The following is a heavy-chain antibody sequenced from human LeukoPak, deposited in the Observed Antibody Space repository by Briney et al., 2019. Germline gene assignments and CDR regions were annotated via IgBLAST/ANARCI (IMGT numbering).Heavy chain of an antibody. J-gene: IGHJ4*02. D-gene: IGHD3-10*01. CDR1: GGSFSGYY. Sequence: SETQSLTCAVYGGSFSGYYWSWIRQPPGKGLEWIGEINHSGSTNYNPSLKSRVTISVDTSKNQFSLKLSSVTAADTAVYYCARGGIIYDYWGQGTLVTVSS. CDR3: ARGGIIYDY. CDR2: INHSGST. V-gene: IGHV4-34*01.